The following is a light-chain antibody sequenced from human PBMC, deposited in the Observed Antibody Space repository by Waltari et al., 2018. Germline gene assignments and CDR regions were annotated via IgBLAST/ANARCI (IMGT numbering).Light chain of an antibody. CDR3: QHYVSLPVT. Sequence: EIVLTQSPGTQSLSPGDRATLSCRAIQSVSRALAWYQQNPGQAPRLLIYGASNRATGIPDRFSGSGSGTDFSLIISRLEPEDFAVYYCQHYVSLPVTFGQGTKVEIK. V-gene: IGKV3-20*01. CDR1: QSVSRA. J-gene: IGKJ1*01. CDR2: GAS.